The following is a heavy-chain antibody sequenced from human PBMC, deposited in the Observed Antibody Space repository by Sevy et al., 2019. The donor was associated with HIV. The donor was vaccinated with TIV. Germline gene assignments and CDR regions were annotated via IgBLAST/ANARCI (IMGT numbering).Heavy chain of an antibody. J-gene: IGHJ5*02. CDR3: ARLYYYVSGRLISWFDP. CDR2: IYPGHSDT. CDR1: GYSFTSYW. Sequence: GQSLKISCKGSGYSFTSYWIGWVRQMPGKGLEWMGIIYPGHSDTRHSPSFQGQVTISADKSISTAYLQWSSLKDSDTALYYCARLYYYVSGRLISWFDPWGQGTAVTVSS. V-gene: IGHV5-51*01. D-gene: IGHD3-10*01.